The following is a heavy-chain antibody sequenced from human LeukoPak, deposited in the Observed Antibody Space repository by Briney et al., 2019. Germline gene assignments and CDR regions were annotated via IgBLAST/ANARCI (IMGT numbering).Heavy chain of an antibody. CDR3: ARLPNYYDSSGYYYYFDY. CDR2: IYYSGST. Sequence: SQTLSLTCTVSGGSISSSSYYWGWIRQPPGKGLEWIGSIYYSGSTYYNPSLKSRVTISVDTSKNQFSLKLSSVTAADTAVYYCARLPNYYDSSGYYYYFDYWGQGTLVTVSS. D-gene: IGHD3-22*01. V-gene: IGHV4-39*01. J-gene: IGHJ4*02. CDR1: GGSISSSSYY.